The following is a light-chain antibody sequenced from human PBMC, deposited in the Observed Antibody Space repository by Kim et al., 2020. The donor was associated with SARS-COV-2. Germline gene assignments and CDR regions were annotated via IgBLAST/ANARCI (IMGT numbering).Light chain of an antibody. CDR1: QSVNSN. V-gene: IGKV3-15*01. J-gene: IGKJ1*01. Sequence: SVSPGEGATLSCRASQSVNSNVAWYQQKPGQAPRLLIYGASTRATGVPARFSGSGSATEFTLTISSLHSEDSAVYYCQQYNNWPLTFGHGTKLEI. CDR3: QQYNNWPLT. CDR2: GAS.